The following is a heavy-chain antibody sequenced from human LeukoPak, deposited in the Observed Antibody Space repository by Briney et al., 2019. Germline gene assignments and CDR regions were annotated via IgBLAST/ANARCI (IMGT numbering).Heavy chain of an antibody. CDR1: GFTFSSYS. CDR3: ARAPAAAGPRPDHFDY. J-gene: IGHJ4*02. V-gene: IGHV3-21*01. Sequence: GGSLRLSCAASGFTFSSYSMNWVRQAPGKRLEWVSSISSSSSYIYYADSVKGRFTISRDNAKNSLYLQMNSLRAEDTAVYYCARAPAAAGPRPDHFDYWGQGTLVTVSS. D-gene: IGHD6-13*01. CDR2: ISSSSSYI.